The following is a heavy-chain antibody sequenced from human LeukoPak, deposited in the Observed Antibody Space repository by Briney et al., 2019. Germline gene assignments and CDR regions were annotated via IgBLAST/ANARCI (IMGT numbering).Heavy chain of an antibody. CDR1: GGSFSGYY. V-gene: IGHV4-34*01. Sequence: SETLSLTCAVYGGSFSGYYWSWIRQPPGKGLEWIGEINHSGSTNYNPSLKSQVTISVDTSKNQFSLKLSSVTAADTAVYYCARGHYSNYASFDYWGQGTLVTVSS. CDR3: ARGHYSNYASFDY. D-gene: IGHD4-11*01. J-gene: IGHJ4*02. CDR2: INHSGST.